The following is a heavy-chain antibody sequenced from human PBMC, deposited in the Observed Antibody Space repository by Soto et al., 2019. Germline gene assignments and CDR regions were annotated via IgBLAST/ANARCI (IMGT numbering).Heavy chain of an antibody. V-gene: IGHV3-23*01. D-gene: IGHD6-6*01. Sequence: GGSLRLSCAASGFTFSGYAMSWVRQAPGKGLEWVSAISGSGGSTYYADSVKGRFTISRDNSKNTLYLQMNSLRAEDTAVYYCAKYQAARRRHWDYWGQGTLVTVSS. J-gene: IGHJ4*02. CDR3: AKYQAARRRHWDY. CDR2: ISGSGGST. CDR1: GFTFSGYA.